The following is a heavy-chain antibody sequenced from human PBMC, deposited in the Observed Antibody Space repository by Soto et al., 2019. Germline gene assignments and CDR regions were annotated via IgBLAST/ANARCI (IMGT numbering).Heavy chain of an antibody. V-gene: IGHV3-7*05. CDR2: IKQDGSEK. CDR1: GFSFVNYA. CDR3: ARGHSGSYDHDAFDI. Sequence: GGSLRLSCAASGFSFVNYAMSWVRQSPGKGLEWVANIKQDGSEKYYVDSVKGRFTISRDNAKNSLYLQMNSLRAEDTAVYYCARGHSGSYDHDAFDIWGQGTMVTVSS. D-gene: IGHD1-26*01. J-gene: IGHJ3*02.